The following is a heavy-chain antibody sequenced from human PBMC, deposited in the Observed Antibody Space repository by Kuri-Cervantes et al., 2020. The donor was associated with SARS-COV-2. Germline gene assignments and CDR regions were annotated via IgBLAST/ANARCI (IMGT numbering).Heavy chain of an antibody. CDR1: GFTFSSYS. CDR3: AREDGKALQDPRLWDY. D-gene: IGHD4-11*01. Sequence: GGTLRLSCAASGFTFSSYSMNWVRQPPGKGLEWVSSISSSSSYIYYADSMRGRFTIYRGNAKNSLYLQMNSLRAEDTAVYYCAREDGKALQDPRLWDYWGKGTLVTVSS. CDR2: ISSSSSYI. J-gene: IGHJ4*02. V-gene: IGHV3-21*01.